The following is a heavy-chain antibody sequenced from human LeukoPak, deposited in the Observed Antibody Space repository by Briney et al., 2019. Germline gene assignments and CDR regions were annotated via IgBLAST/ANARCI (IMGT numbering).Heavy chain of an antibody. CDR2: INHSGST. Sequence: SETLSLTCAVYGGSFSGYDWSWIRQPPGKGLEWIGEINHSGSTNYNPSLKSRVTISVDTSKNQFSLKLSSVTAADTAVYYCARERCSSSARGVGLAYMDVWGKGTTVTVSS. V-gene: IGHV4-34*01. CDR3: ARERCSSSARGVGLAYMDV. J-gene: IGHJ6*03. D-gene: IGHD6-6*01. CDR1: GGSFSGYD.